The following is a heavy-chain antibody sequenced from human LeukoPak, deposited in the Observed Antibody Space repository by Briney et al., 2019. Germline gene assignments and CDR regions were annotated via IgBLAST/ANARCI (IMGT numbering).Heavy chain of an antibody. J-gene: IGHJ4*02. D-gene: IGHD6-19*01. CDR3: ARVGVVAVAGWDYFDY. V-gene: IGHV4-38-2*02. CDR1: GYSISSGYY. Sequence: SETLSLTCTVSGYSISSGYYWGWIRQPPGRGLEWIASIYYRGSTHYNPSLASLKSRVTISVDTSKNQFSLKLSSVTAADTAVYYCARVGVVAVAGWDYFDYWGQGTLVTVSS. CDR2: IYYRGST.